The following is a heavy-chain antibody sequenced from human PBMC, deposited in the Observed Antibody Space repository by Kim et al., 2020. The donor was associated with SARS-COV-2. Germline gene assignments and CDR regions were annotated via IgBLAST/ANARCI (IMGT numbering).Heavy chain of an antibody. CDR3: ARLPGPGRAGTS. Sequence: SETLSLTCAVYGGSFSGYYWSWIRQPPGKGLEWIGEINHSGSTNYNPSLKSRVTISVDTSKNQFSLKLSSVTAADTAVYYCARLPGPGRAGTSWGQGTLVTVSS. CDR2: INHSGST. CDR1: GGSFSGYY. D-gene: IGHD1-1*01. V-gene: IGHV4-34*01. J-gene: IGHJ5*02.